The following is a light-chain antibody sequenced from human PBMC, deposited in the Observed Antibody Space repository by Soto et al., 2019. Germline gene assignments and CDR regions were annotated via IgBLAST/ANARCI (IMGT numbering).Light chain of an antibody. CDR2: DVS. CDR1: SSDVGRYNY. V-gene: IGLV2-11*01. CDR3: CSFGGTYTGV. J-gene: IGLJ1*01. Sequence: QSVLTHPRSVSGSPGHSVSISCTGTSSDVGRYNYVSWYQQHPGKAPKLMIYDVSERPSGVPDRFSGSKSGNTASLTITGLQDEDEADYYCCSFGGTYTGVFGTGTKVT.